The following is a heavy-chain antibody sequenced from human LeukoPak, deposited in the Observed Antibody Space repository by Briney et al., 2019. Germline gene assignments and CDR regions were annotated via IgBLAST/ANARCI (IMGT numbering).Heavy chain of an antibody. D-gene: IGHD6-19*01. J-gene: IGHJ6*02. CDR3: ANLYSSGWYLRGYYYGMGV. Sequence: GGSLRLSCAASGFTFSSYAMSWVRQAPGKGLEWVSAISGSGGSTYYADSVKGRFTISRDNSKNTLYLQMNSLRAGDTAVYYCANLYSSGWYLRGYYYGMGVWGQGTTVTVSS. CDR2: ISGSGGST. V-gene: IGHV3-23*01. CDR1: GFTFSSYA.